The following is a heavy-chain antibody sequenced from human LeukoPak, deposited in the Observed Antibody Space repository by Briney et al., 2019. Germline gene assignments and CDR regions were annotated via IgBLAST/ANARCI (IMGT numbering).Heavy chain of an antibody. V-gene: IGHV3-30*02. J-gene: IGHJ4*02. CDR1: RFTFRNHG. CDR2: IRYDERQE. Sequence: SGGSLRLSCSTSRFTFRNHGMHWVRQAPGKGLEWVAFIRYDERQEFYADSVKGRFTISRDNSKSTLCLQMGSLRTEDTAVYYRVRDFSNYVAFFDSWGQGVLVIVSS. CDR3: VRDFSNYVAFFDS. D-gene: IGHD4-11*01.